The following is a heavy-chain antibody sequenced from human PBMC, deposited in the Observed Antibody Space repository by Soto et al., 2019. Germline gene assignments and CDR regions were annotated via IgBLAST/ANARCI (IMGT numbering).Heavy chain of an antibody. V-gene: IGHV4-39*01. D-gene: IGHD5-18*01. J-gene: IGHJ2*01. CDR2: IYYSGST. CDR1: GGSISSSSYY. CDR3: ARPSFGYSYGYPNWYFDL. Sequence: QLQLQESGPGLVKPSETLSLTCTVSGGSISSSSYYWGWIRQPPGKGLEWIGSIYYSGSTYYNPSLKSRVTISVDTSKNQFSLKLSSVTAADTAVYYCARPSFGYSYGYPNWYFDLWGRGTLVTVSS.